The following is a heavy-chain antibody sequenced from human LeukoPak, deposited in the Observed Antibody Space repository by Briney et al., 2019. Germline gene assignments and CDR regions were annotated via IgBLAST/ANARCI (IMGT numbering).Heavy chain of an antibody. D-gene: IGHD5-24*01. Sequence: GRSLRLSCAASGFTFSSYGMHWVRQAPGKGLEWVAVISYDGSNKYHADSVKGRFTISRDNSKNTLYLQMNSLRAEDTAVYYCATSIGDVEMAMAVWGQGTLVTVSS. CDR3: ATSIGDVEMAMAV. J-gene: IGHJ4*02. CDR2: ISYDGSNK. CDR1: GFTFSSYG. V-gene: IGHV3-30*03.